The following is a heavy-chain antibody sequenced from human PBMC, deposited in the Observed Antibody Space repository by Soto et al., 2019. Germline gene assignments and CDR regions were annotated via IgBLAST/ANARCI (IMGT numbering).Heavy chain of an antibody. CDR1: GGTFSSYA. D-gene: IGHD4-17*01. Sequence: QVQLVQSGAEVKKPGSSVKVSCKASGGTFSSYAISWVRQAPGQGLEWMGGIIPIFGTANYAQKFQGRVTITADESTRTAYMELSSMRYEDTAVYYCARDDYGAYVDSGSYWGQGTLVTVSS. CDR3: ARDDYGAYVDSGSY. CDR2: IIPIFGTA. J-gene: IGHJ4*02. V-gene: IGHV1-69*01.